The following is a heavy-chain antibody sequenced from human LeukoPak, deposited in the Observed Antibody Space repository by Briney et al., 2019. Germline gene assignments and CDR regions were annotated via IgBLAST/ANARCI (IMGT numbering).Heavy chain of an antibody. D-gene: IGHD3-22*01. CDR3: AKSRTSVIVVVMLDY. CDR1: GFTFDDYG. V-gene: IGHV3-20*04. Sequence: GGSLRLSCAASGFTFDDYGMSWVRQVPGKGLEWGSGINWNGGSTGNADSVKGRFTISRDNAKNSLYLQMNSLRAEDTALYYCAKSRTSVIVVVMLDYWGQGTLVTVSS. CDR2: INWNGGST. J-gene: IGHJ4*02.